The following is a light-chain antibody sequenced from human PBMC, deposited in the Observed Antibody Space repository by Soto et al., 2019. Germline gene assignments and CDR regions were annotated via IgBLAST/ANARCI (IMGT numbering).Light chain of an antibody. J-gene: IGLJ2*01. CDR1: SSNIGSNH. CDR2: GNN. CDR3: AAGVEGLSGVV. Sequence: QSVLTQPPSASETPGQRVIISCSGGSSNIGSNHVYWYQQLPGMAPKVLIYGNNERPLGVPDRFSASKSGTSATLAISGLRSEDEADCYCAAGVEGLSGVVCGGGTRLTFL. V-gene: IGLV1-47*01.